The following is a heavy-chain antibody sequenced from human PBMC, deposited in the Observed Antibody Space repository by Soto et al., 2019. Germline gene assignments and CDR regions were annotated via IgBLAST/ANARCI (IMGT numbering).Heavy chain of an antibody. CDR1: GGSISSYY. V-gene: IGHV4-59*01. Sequence: PSETLSLTCTVSGGSISSYYWSWIRQPPGKGLEWIGYIYYSGSTNYNPSLKSRVTISVDTSKNQFSLKLSSVTAADTAVYYCARASDYSSSSGSPDYWGQGTLVTVSS. CDR2: IYYSGST. CDR3: ARASDYSSSSGSPDY. J-gene: IGHJ4*02. D-gene: IGHD6-6*01.